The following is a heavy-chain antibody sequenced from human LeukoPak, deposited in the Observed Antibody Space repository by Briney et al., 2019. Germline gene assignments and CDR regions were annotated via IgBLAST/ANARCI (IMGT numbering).Heavy chain of an antibody. Sequence: GGSLRLSCAASGFTFNSYWMSWVRQAPGKGLEWVAYIKKTGSETYYVDSVKGRFTITRGNTRSSLFLQMYSLRAEDTAVYFCAREDGYCSGGNCYSYFDSWGQGTLVTVSS. V-gene: IGHV3-7*01. CDR1: GFTFNSYW. CDR2: IKKTGSET. CDR3: AREDGYCSGGNCYSYFDS. D-gene: IGHD2-15*01. J-gene: IGHJ4*02.